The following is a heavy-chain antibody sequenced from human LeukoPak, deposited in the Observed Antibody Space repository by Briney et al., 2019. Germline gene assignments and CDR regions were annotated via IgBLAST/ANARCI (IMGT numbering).Heavy chain of an antibody. CDR1: GYTFTGCY. J-gene: IGHJ3*02. CDR2: INPNSGGT. D-gene: IGHD1-26*01. Sequence: ASVKVSCKASGYTFTGCYMHWVRQAPGQGLEWMGWINPNSGGTNYAQKFQGRVTMTRDTSISTAYMELSRLRSDDTAVYYCARVGWELRVGAFDIWGQGTMVTVSS. CDR3: ARVGWELRVGAFDI. V-gene: IGHV1-2*02.